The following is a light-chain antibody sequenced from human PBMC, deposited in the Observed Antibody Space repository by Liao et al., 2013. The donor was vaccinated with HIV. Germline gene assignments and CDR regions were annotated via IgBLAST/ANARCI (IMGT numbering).Light chain of an antibody. CDR3: QVWDSTSDSRV. Sequence: SYELTQPPSVSVAPGETASITCGGNYIGNKGVYWYQQRPGQAPLMVIFYDSDRPAGIPERFSGSNSGKMATLTISRVEAGDEADYYCQVWDSTSDSRVFGGGTKLTVL. V-gene: IGLV3-21*04. CDR2: YDS. J-gene: IGLJ3*02. CDR1: YIGNKG.